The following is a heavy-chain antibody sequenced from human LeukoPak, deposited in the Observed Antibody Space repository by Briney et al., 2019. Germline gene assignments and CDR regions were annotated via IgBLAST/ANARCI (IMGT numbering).Heavy chain of an antibody. Sequence: ASVKVSCKASGYTFTSYGISWVRQAPGQGLEWMGWISAYNGNTNYAQKLQGRVTMTTDTSTSTAYMELRSLRSDGTAVYYCARELQLDTPRPKPEDNWFDPWGQGTLVTVSS. CDR3: ARELQLDTPRPKPEDNWFDP. J-gene: IGHJ5*02. D-gene: IGHD1-1*01. V-gene: IGHV1-18*01. CDR1: GYTFTSYG. CDR2: ISAYNGNT.